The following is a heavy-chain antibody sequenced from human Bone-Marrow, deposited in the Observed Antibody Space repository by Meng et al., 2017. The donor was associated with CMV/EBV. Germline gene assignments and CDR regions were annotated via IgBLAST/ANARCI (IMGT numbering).Heavy chain of an antibody. CDR1: GGAISSRSYY. V-gene: IGHV4-39*07. D-gene: IGHD2-8*01. CDR3: AKIDIGYCTNGVCYTDDY. CDR2: IYYSGST. J-gene: IGHJ4*02. Sequence: LRLSCTVSGGAISSRSYYWGWIRQPPGKGLEWIGSIYYSGSTYYNPSLKSRVTITVDTSKNQFSLKLSSVTAADTAVYYCAKIDIGYCTNGVCYTDDYWGQGTLVTVSS.